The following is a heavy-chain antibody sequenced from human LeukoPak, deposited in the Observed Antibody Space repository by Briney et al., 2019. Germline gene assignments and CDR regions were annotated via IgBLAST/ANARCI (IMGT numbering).Heavy chain of an antibody. V-gene: IGHV3-23*01. J-gene: IGHJ4*02. CDR3: ARAATQVFYYFDY. CDR1: GFTFSSYA. Sequence: SGGSLRLSCAGSGFTFSSYAMSWVRQAPGKGLESVSGISGGGGFSYYADSVRGRFTISRDNSKNTLYLQMNSLRVEDTAVYYCARAATQVFYYFDYWGQGTLVTVSS. CDR2: ISGGGGFS. D-gene: IGHD2/OR15-2a*01.